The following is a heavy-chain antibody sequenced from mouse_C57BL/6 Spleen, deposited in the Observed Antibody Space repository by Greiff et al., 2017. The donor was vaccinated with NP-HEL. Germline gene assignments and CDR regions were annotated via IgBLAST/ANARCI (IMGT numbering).Heavy chain of an antibody. V-gene: IGHV3-1*01. CDR3: ARRGGDGYPYFDV. CDR1: GYSITSGYD. CDR2: ISYSGST. J-gene: IGHJ1*03. D-gene: IGHD2-3*01. Sequence: DVKLVGSGPGMVKPSQSLSLTCTVTGYSITSGYDWHWIRHFPGNKLEWMGYISYSGSTNYNPSLKSRISITHDTSKNHFFLKLNSVTTEDTATYYCARRGGDGYPYFDVWGTGTTVTVSS.